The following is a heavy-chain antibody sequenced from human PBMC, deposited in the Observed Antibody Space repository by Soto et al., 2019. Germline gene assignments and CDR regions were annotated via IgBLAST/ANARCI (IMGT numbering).Heavy chain of an antibody. V-gene: IGHV5-51*01. Sequence: PGESLKISCEGSGFIFSRYKIGWVRQMPGKGLEWMGIIYPGDSDTRYSPSFQGQVTISGDKSISTAYLQWSSLKASDTAMYYCARRLGDYTTYFDYWGQGTLVTVSS. D-gene: IGHD4-17*01. CDR3: ARRLGDYTTYFDY. CDR1: GFIFSRYK. CDR2: IYPGDSDT. J-gene: IGHJ4*02.